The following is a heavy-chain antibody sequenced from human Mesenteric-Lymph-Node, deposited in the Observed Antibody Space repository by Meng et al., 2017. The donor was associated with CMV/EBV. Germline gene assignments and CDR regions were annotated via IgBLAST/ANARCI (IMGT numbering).Heavy chain of an antibody. J-gene: IGHJ4*02. Sequence: GESLKISCAASGFSFSSYGMHWVRRAPGKGLEWVSFTRYDGSNKYYADSVKGRFTISRDNAKNTLYLQMDSLRADDTAVYYCARRVWGDSLYYFDYWGQGTLVTVSS. V-gene: IGHV3-30*02. D-gene: IGHD7-27*01. CDR2: TRYDGSNK. CDR3: ARRVWGDSLYYFDY. CDR1: GFSFSSYG.